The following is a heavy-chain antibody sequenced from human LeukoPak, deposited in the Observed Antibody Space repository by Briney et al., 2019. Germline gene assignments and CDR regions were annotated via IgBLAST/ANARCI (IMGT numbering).Heavy chain of an antibody. Sequence: GGSLRLSCAASGFTFSSYAMSWVRQAPGKGLEWVSAISGSGSSTYYADSVKGRFTISRDNSKNTLYLQMNSLRAEDTAVYYCARLLWFGESTYDYWGQGTLVTVSS. V-gene: IGHV3-23*01. J-gene: IGHJ4*02. CDR2: ISGSGSST. D-gene: IGHD3-10*01. CDR3: ARLLWFGESTYDY. CDR1: GFTFSSYA.